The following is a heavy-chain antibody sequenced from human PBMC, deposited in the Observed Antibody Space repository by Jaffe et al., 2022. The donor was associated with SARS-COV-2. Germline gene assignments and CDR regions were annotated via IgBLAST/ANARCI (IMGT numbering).Heavy chain of an antibody. CDR2: INSDGSST. V-gene: IGHV3-74*01. D-gene: IGHD2-15*01. CDR3: ARDFSTPYYCSGGSCYSGPAFDY. J-gene: IGHJ4*02. Sequence: EVQLVESGGGLVQPGGSLRLSCAASGFTFSSYWMHWVRQAPGKGLVWVSRINSDGSSTSYADSVKGRFTISRDNAKNTLYLQMNSLRAEDTAVYYCARDFSTPYYCSGGSCYSGPAFDYWGQGTLVTVSS. CDR1: GFTFSSYW.